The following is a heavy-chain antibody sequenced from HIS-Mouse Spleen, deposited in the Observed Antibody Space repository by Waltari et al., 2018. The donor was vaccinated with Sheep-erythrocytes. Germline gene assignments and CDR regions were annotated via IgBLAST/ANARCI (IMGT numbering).Heavy chain of an antibody. CDR3: ARSLDY. CDR1: GGSFSGYY. Sequence: QVQLQQWGAGLLKPSETLSLTCAVYGGSFSGYYWSWIRQPPGKGLEWIGEINPSGSPYYNPVHKSRVTISVDTSKDQFSLKLSSVTAADTAVYYCARSLDYWGQGTLVTVSS. V-gene: IGHV4-34*01. J-gene: IGHJ4*02. CDR2: INPSGSP.